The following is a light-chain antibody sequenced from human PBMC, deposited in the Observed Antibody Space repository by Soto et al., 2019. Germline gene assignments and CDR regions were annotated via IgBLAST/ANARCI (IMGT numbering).Light chain of an antibody. CDR2: GNS. J-gene: IGLJ1*01. CDR3: QSYDSSLSGYV. Sequence: QSVLTQPPSVSGAPGQRVTISCTGSSPNIGAGYYVHWYQQLPGTAPKLLLYGNSNRPSGVPDRFSGSKSGTSASLAITGLQAEDEADYYCQSYDSSLSGYVFGTGTKVTVL. CDR1: SPNIGAGYY. V-gene: IGLV1-40*01.